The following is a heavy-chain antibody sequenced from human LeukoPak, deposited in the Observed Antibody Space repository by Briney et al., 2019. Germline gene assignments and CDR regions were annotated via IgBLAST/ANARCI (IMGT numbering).Heavy chain of an antibody. CDR2: IYSGGST. Sequence: GGSLRLSCAASGLIVSSNYMSWVRQAPGKPPEWVSVIYSGGSTYYVDSVKGRFTISRDNSRNTLYLQMNSLRAEDTAVYYCARGEGGIAAAGTDFWGQGTLVTVSS. V-gene: IGHV3-53*01. CDR1: GLIVSSNY. CDR3: ARGEGGIAAAGTDF. D-gene: IGHD6-13*01. J-gene: IGHJ4*02.